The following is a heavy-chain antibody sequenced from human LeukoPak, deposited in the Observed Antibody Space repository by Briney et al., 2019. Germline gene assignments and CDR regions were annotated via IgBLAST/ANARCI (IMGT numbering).Heavy chain of an antibody. V-gene: IGHV3-74*01. CDR1: GFTFSNYW. CDR2: IDNDERRT. Sequence: PGGSLRLSCAASGFTFSNYWMYWVRQAPGKGLVWVSHIDNDERRTTYADSGKGRFTISRDNARNTLYLQMTSLRAEDTAVYYCAGSGIIVKPRRYNYYGMDVWGQEATLTVSS. D-gene: IGHD1-26*01. J-gene: IGHJ6*02. CDR3: AGSGIIVKPRRYNYYGMDV.